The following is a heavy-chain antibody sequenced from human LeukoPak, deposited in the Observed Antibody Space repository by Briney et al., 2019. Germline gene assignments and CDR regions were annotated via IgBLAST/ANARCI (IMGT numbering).Heavy chain of an antibody. J-gene: IGHJ5*02. CDR2: ISAYNGNT. CDR3: ARGPSSLLWFGESKFDP. D-gene: IGHD3-10*01. CDR1: GYTFTSYG. V-gene: IGHV1-18*01. Sequence: GASVKVSCKASGYTFTSYGISWVRQAPGQGLEWMGWISAYNGNTNYAQKLQGRVTMTTDTSTSTAYMELRSLRSDDTAVYYCARGPSSLLWFGESKFDPWGQGTLVTVSS.